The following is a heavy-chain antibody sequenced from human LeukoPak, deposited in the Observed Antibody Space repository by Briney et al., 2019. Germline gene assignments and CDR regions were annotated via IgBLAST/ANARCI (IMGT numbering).Heavy chain of an antibody. V-gene: IGHV4-39*07. CDR3: ARDRVVVPAAISYWFDP. Sequence: SETLSLTCTVSGGSISSSSYYWGWIRQPPGKGLEWIGSIYYSGSTYYNPSLKSRVTISVDTSKNQFSLKLSSVTAADTAVYYCARDRVVVPAAISYWFDPWGQGTLVTVSS. CDR2: IYYSGST. D-gene: IGHD2-2*01. CDR1: GGSISSSSYY. J-gene: IGHJ5*02.